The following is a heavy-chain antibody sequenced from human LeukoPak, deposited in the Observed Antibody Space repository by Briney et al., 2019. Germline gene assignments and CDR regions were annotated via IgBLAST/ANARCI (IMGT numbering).Heavy chain of an antibody. CDR3: ARALDYGDYGDY. J-gene: IGHJ4*02. V-gene: IGHV1-18*01. Sequence: ASVTVSCKASGYTFTSYGISWVRQAPGQGLEWMGWISAYNGNTNYAQKLQGRVTMTTDTSTSTAYMELRSLSSDDTAVYYCARALDYGDYGDYWGQGALVTVSS. CDR2: ISAYNGNT. D-gene: IGHD4-17*01. CDR1: GYTFTSYG.